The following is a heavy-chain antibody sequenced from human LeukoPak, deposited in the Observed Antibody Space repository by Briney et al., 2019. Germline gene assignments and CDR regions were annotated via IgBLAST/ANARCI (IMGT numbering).Heavy chain of an antibody. CDR3: ARLPVDATYYYYYGMDV. J-gene: IGHJ6*02. V-gene: IGHV3-7*01. CDR1: GFTFSSYW. D-gene: IGHD2-15*01. Sequence: GGSLRLSCAASGFTFSSYWMSWVRQAPGKGLEWVANIKQDGSEKYYVDSVKGRFTISRDNAKNSPYLQMNSLRAEDTAVYYCARLPVDATYYYYYGMDVWGQGTTVTVSS. CDR2: IKQDGSEK.